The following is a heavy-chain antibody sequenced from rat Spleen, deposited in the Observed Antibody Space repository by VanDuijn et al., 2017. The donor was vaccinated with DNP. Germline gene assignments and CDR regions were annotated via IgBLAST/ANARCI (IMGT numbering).Heavy chain of an antibody. D-gene: IGHD5-1*01. J-gene: IGHJ2*01. CDR1: GFTFSTYG. CDR2: ISYDGSST. CDR3: ARQGTGRGFDY. Sequence: EVQLVESGGGLVQPGRSLKLSCAASGFTFSTYGMAWVRQAPTKGLEWVATISYDGSSTYYRDSVKGRFTISRDNAESTLYLQMDSLRSEDTATYHCARQGTGRGFDYWGQGVMVTVSS. V-gene: IGHV5-29*01.